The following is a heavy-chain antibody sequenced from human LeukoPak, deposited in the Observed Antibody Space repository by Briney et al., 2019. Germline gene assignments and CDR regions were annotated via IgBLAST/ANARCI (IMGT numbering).Heavy chain of an antibody. CDR1: GFTFSSYA. CDR3: ANEGYYDSSGLNLDY. CDR2: ISGSGGST. D-gene: IGHD3-22*01. Sequence: GGSLRLSCAASGFTFSSYAMSWVRQAPGKGLEWVSAISGSGGSTYYADSVKGRFTISRDNSKNTLYLQMNSLRAEDTAVYYCANEGYYDSSGLNLDYWGQGTLVTVSS. J-gene: IGHJ4*02. V-gene: IGHV3-23*01.